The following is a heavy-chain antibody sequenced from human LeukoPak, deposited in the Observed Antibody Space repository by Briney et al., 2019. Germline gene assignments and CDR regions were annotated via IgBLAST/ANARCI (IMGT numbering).Heavy chain of an antibody. CDR1: GYTFTGYY. J-gene: IGHJ4*02. Sequence: SVKVSCKASGYTFTGYYMHWVRQAPGQGLEWMGGIIPIFGTANYAQKFQGRVTITADESTSTAYMELSSLRSEDTAVYYCARDPYSSGWYTPGYWGQGTLVTVSS. V-gene: IGHV1-69*13. CDR2: IIPIFGTA. CDR3: ARDPYSSGWYTPGY. D-gene: IGHD6-19*01.